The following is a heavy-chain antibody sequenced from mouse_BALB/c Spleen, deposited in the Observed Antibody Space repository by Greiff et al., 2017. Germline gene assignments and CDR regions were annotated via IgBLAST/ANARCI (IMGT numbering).Heavy chain of an antibody. CDR2: ISSGGST. Sequence: DVKLVESGGGLVKPGGSLKLSCAASGFTFSSYAMSWVRQTPEKRLEWVASISSGGSTYYPDSVKGRCTISRDNARNILYLQMSSLRSDDTAMYYCARVITTVEAIDYWGQGTTLTVSS. V-gene: IGHV5-6-5*01. CDR3: ARVITTVEAIDY. D-gene: IGHD1-1*01. CDR1: GFTFSSYA. J-gene: IGHJ2*01.